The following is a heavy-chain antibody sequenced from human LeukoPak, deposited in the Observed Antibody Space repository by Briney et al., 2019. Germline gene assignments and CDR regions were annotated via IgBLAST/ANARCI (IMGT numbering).Heavy chain of an antibody. Sequence: GGSLRLSCAASGFTFSGYGMHWVRQAPGKGLEWVAVISYDGSNKYYADSVKGRFTISRDNSKNTLYLQMNSLRAEDTAVYYCAKGLSGWLLLSPDAFDIWGQGTMVTVSS. CDR3: AKGLSGWLLLSPDAFDI. CDR1: GFTFSGYG. CDR2: ISYDGSNK. D-gene: IGHD3-22*01. J-gene: IGHJ3*02. V-gene: IGHV3-30*18.